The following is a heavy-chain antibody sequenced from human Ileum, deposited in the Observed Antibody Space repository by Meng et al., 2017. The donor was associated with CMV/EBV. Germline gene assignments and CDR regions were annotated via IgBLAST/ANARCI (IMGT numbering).Heavy chain of an antibody. Sequence: GESLKISCTASGFTFGDYGMSWVRQAPGKGLEWVGFIGSKNYGGTTEYAASVKGRFTISRDDSKSIAYLHMNSLKTEDTAVYYCTRDLGGSSWSYWGQGTLVTVSS. CDR2: IGSKNYGGTT. CDR3: TRDLGGSSWSY. CDR1: GFTFGDYG. J-gene: IGHJ4*02. V-gene: IGHV3-49*04. D-gene: IGHD6-13*01.